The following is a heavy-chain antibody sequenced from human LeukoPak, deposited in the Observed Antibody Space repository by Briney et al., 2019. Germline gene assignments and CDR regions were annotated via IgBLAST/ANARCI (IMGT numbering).Heavy chain of an antibody. J-gene: IGHJ6*03. CDR1: HFTFSTYV. CDR2: MSSDGKNE. D-gene: IGHD4-11*01. V-gene: IGHV3-30*10. Sequence: GGSLRLSCAASHFTFSTYVVHWVRQAPGKGLEWVALMSSDGKNELYSNSVKGRFSISRDTSENVLYLQMDRLRPEDTATYFCARQGGSLNYHFNYLDVWGRGTTVTVSS. CDR3: ARQGGSLNYHFNYLDV.